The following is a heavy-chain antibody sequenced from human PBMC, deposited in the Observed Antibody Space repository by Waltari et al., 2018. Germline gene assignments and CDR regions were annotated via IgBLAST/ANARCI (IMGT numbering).Heavy chain of an antibody. V-gene: IGHV4-39*01. Sequence: QLQLQESGPGLVKPSETLSLTCSVSGASIPNSNYYWSWIRQPPGKGLEWIGSIYYRGSTYSSPSLKSRVTISLDTSKNQLSLKVSSVTVADTAIYFCARNMESPYNAPYYFYYMDVWGKGTTVTVSS. CDR3: ARNMESPYNAPYYFYYMDV. CDR1: GASIPNSNYY. D-gene: IGHD3-10*01. J-gene: IGHJ6*03. CDR2: IYYRGST.